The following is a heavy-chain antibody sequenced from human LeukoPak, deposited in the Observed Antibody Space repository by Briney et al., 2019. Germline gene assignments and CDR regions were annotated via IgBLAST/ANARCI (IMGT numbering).Heavy chain of an antibody. CDR3: ARESLEGVKYYYGMDV. J-gene: IGHJ6*02. CDR1: GYTFSTYA. Sequence: GASVKVSCKASGYTFSTYAITWVRQAPGQGLEWIGWISVYRGNTKFAQSFQGRVAMTTDTSTTTAYMELTSLRSDDTAVYYCARESLEGVKYYYGMDVWGQGTTVTVSS. V-gene: IGHV1-18*01. CDR2: ISVYRGNT. D-gene: IGHD2-8*01.